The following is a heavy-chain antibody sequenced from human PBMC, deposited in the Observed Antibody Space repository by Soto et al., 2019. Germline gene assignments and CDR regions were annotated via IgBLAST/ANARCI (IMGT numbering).Heavy chain of an antibody. D-gene: IGHD4-17*01. CDR2: VAFGGST. V-gene: IGHV4-39*01. J-gene: IGHJ3*01. CDR1: GGPISGTTYY. Sequence: SETLSLTCTVSGGPISGTTYYWGWIRQPPGKRLEWLGSVAFGGSTYYKSSLNSRLTLSVDTSKNQFSLRLSSVTAADTAVYYCARPTFDYGTLNAFDVWGQGTMVTVSS. CDR3: ARPTFDYGTLNAFDV.